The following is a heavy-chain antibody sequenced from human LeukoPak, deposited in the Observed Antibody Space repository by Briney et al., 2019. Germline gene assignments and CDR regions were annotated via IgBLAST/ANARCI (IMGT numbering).Heavy chain of an antibody. J-gene: IGHJ2*01. CDR1: GGAISRGDYY. CDR2: IYYSGST. Sequence: SQTLSLTCTVSGGAISRGDYYWSWIRQPPGKGLEWIGYIYYSGSTYYNPSLKSRVTISVDTSKKQISLKLNSVTAADTAVYYCARVVRTYWYFDLWGRGTLVTVSS. D-gene: IGHD2-2*01. CDR3: ARVVRTYWYFDL. V-gene: IGHV4-30-4*01.